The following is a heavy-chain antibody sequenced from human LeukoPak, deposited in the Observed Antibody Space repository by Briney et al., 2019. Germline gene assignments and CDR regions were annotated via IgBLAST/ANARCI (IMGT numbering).Heavy chain of an antibody. J-gene: IGHJ5*02. V-gene: IGHV1-3*03. CDR3: ARGAKFRSYGSGTYYTSLPFDP. CDR1: GYTFTSYT. D-gene: IGHD3-10*01. Sequence: GASVKVSCKASGYTFTSYTMHWVRQAPGQRLEWMGWINTGNGNTKYSQEFQGRVTITRDTSASTAYMELSSPRSDDMAVYYCARGAKFRSYGSGTYYTSLPFDPWGQGTLVTVSS. CDR2: INTGNGNT.